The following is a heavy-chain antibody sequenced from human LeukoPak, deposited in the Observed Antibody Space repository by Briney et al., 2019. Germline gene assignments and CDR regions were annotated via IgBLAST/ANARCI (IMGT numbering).Heavy chain of an antibody. J-gene: IGHJ4*02. D-gene: IGHD6-13*01. V-gene: IGHV3-7*03. CDR1: GFTSVNYA. CDR3: ARSIPYGTTWYGRSDY. CDR2: IKPDGTTK. Sequence: PGGSLRLSCAATGFTSVNYAMSWVRQAPGKGLEWVANIKPDGTTKFYVDSVKGRFTISRDNALNPLYLQMNSLRAEDTAIYYCARSIPYGTTWYGRSDYWGQGTLVTVSS.